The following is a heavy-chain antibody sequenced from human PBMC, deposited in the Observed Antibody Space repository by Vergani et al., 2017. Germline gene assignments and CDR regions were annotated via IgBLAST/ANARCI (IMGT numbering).Heavy chain of an antibody. V-gene: IGHV3-21*01. CDR1: GFTFSSYS. Sequence: EVQLVESGGGLVKRGGSLRLSCAASGFTFSSYSMNWVRQAPGKGLEGVSSISSSSSYIHYSDSLKGRFTIPRDIAKNTLYLQVRSLRLEDTGVYHCVRDRGLCAGGRCYTEAWDYWGPGTLVTVSS. CDR3: VRDRGLCAGGRCYTEAWDY. CDR2: ISSSSSYI. J-gene: IGHJ4*02. D-gene: IGHD2-2*02.